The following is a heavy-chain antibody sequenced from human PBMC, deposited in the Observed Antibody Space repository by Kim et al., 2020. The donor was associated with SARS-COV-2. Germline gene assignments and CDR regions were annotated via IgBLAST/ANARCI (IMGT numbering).Heavy chain of an antibody. CDR1: GGSISSSNW. V-gene: IGHV4-4*02. J-gene: IGHJ3*02. D-gene: IGHD3-22*01. CDR3: ATKAPSLDYYDSSGYWDGAFDI. Sequence: SETLSLTCAVSGGSISSSNWWSWVRQPPGKGLEWIGEIYHSGSTNYNPSLKSRVTISVDKSKNQFSLKLSSVTAADTAVYYCATKAPSLDYYDSSGYWDGAFDIWGQGTMVTVSS. CDR2: IYHSGST.